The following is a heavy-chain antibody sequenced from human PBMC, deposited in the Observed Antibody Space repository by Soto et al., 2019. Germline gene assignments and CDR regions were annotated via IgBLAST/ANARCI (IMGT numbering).Heavy chain of an antibody. CDR2: MSYTTTA. CDR1: GGSTRSNVYY. CDR3: VVSGRGGLDV. V-gene: IGHV4-39*01. D-gene: IGHD3-10*01. J-gene: IGHJ6*02. Sequence: QLQLRESGPGLVKPSETLSLTCTVSGGSTRSNVYYWGWVRQPPGKGLEWIGSMSYTTTAYYNPSLRSRVLISVDTSKNQFSLRLSSVTAADTAVYYCVVSGRGGLDVWGQGTTVTVSS.